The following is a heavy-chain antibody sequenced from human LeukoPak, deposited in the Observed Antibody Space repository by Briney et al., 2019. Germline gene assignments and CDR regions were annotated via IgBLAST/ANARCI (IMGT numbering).Heavy chain of an antibody. D-gene: IGHD2-15*01. J-gene: IGHJ5*02. CDR1: GGSFSGYY. CDR3: AVVYCSGGSCYNGWFDP. CDR2: INHSGST. V-gene: IGHV4-34*01. Sequence: PSETLSLTCAVYGGSFSGYYWSWIRQPPGKGLEWIGEINHSGSTNYNPSLKSRVTISVDTSKNQFSLKLSSVTAADTAVYYRAVVYCSGGSCYNGWFDPWGQGTLVTVSS.